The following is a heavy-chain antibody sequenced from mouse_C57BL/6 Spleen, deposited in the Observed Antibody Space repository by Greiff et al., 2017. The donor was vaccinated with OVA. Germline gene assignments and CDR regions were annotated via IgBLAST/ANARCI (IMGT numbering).Heavy chain of an antibody. Sequence: VQLQQSGPELVKPGASVKISCKASGYAFSSSWMNWVKQRPGKGLEWIGRIYPGDGDTNYNGKFKGKATLTADKSSSTAYMQLSSLTSEDSAVYFCARSPVYYGYDGYYFDYWGQGTTLTVSS. J-gene: IGHJ2*01. CDR3: ARSPVYYGYDGYYFDY. CDR1: GYAFSSSW. V-gene: IGHV1-82*01. D-gene: IGHD2-2*01. CDR2: IYPGDGDT.